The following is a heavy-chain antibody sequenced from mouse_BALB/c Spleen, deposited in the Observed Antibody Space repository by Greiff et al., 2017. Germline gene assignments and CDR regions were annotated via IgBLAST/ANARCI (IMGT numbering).Heavy chain of an antibody. CDR3: ARYRGYYGSSSYAMDY. J-gene: IGHJ4*01. V-gene: IGHV1-15*01. CDR1: GYTFTDYE. Sequence: QVQLQQSGAELVRPGASVTLSCKASGYTFTDYEMHWVKQTPVHGLEWIGAIDPETGGTAYNQKFKGKATLTADKSSSTAYMQLSSLTSEDSAVYYCARYRGYYGSSSYAMDYWGQGTSVTVSS. CDR2: IDPETGGT. D-gene: IGHD1-1*01.